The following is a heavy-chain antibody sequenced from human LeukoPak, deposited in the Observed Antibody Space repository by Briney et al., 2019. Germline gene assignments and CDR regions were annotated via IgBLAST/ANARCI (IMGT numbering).Heavy chain of an antibody. CDR3: ARDRGIVGAMSYFDY. J-gene: IGHJ4*02. Sequence: GGSLRLSCAASGFTFSSYSMNWVRQAPGKGLEWVSSISSSSSYIYYADSVKGRFTISRDNAENSLYLQMNSLRAEDTAVYYCARDRGIVGAMSYFDYWGQGTLVTVSS. CDR2: ISSSSSYI. D-gene: IGHD1-26*01. V-gene: IGHV3-21*01. CDR1: GFTFSSYS.